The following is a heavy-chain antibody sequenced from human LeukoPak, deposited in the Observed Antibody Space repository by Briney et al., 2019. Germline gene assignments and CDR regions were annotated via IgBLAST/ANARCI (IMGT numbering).Heavy chain of an antibody. CDR3: AKDLNIVVVTATVFQH. Sequence: PGRSLRLSCAASGFTFSSYGMHWVRQAPGKGLEWVAVISYDGSNKYYADSVKGRFTISRDNSKNTLYLQMNGLRAEDTAVYYCAKDLNIVVVTATVFQHWGQGTLVTVSS. D-gene: IGHD2-21*02. CDR1: GFTFSSYG. CDR2: ISYDGSNK. J-gene: IGHJ1*01. V-gene: IGHV3-30*18.